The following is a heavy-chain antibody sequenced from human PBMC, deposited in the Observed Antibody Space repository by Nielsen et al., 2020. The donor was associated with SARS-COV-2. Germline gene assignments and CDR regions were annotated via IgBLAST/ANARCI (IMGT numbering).Heavy chain of an antibody. CDR3: AKWEHNWFDP. J-gene: IGHJ5*02. CDR1: GDSINSYY. Sequence: SETLSLTCTVSGDSINSYYWTWIRQPPGKGLECLGYVFSSGSANYHPSLKSRVTMSVDTSKNQFSLTLRSVTAADTAVYYCAKWEHNWFDPWGQGILVTVSS. CDR2: VFSSGSA. V-gene: IGHV4-59*08. D-gene: IGHD1-26*01.